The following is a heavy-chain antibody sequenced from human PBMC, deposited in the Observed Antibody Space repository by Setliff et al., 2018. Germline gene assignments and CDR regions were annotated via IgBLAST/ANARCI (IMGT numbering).Heavy chain of an antibody. Sequence: NPSETLSLTCAVYGGSLNNYQWTWIRQPPGKGLEWIGEIIHSGSTNYNPSLKSRVTISMDTSKNQFSLKVSSVTAADTAVYYCARSFSRREKFLLDYWGQGALVTVSS. J-gene: IGHJ4*02. V-gene: IGHV4-34*12. CDR2: IIHSGST. CDR3: ARSFSRREKFLLDY. CDR1: GGSLNNYQ.